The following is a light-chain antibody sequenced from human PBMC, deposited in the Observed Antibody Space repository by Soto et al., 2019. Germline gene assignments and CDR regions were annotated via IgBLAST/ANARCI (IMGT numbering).Light chain of an antibody. Sequence: IQMTQSPSTLSASVGDMVTITCRASQNIRNWLAWYQQKPGKAPXXLIYDASSLKSGVPARFSGSGSGTEFTLTISSLKPDDFATYYCQQYNTYSTFGQGTRLEIK. CDR3: QQYNTYST. V-gene: IGKV1-5*01. CDR1: QNIRNW. J-gene: IGKJ5*01. CDR2: DAS.